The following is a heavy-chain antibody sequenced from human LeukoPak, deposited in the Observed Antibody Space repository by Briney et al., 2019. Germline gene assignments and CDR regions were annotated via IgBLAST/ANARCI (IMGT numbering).Heavy chain of an antibody. J-gene: IGHJ1*01. CDR1: GYTFTGYY. Sequence: ASVKVSCKASGYTFTGYYMHWVRQAPGQGLEGMGWINPNSGGTNYAQKFQGTGTMTRDTSKSPAHTEPNMVRHGGTAVFYLARDVETGGKSVLQHWGQGTLVTVSS. CDR2: INPNSGGT. CDR3: ARDVETGGKSVLQH. D-gene: IGHD4-23*01. V-gene: IGHV1-2*02.